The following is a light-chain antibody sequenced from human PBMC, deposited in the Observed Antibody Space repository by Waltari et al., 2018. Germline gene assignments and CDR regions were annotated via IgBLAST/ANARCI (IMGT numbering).Light chain of an antibody. CDR3: MQALQTPYT. V-gene: IGKV2-28*01. CDR2: LGS. Sequence: DIVMTQSPLSLSVTPGEPASISCRSSQSLLHSNGYNYLDWYLQKPGQSPQLLIYLGSNRASGVPDRFSGSGSGTDFTLKISRVEAEDVGVYYCMQALQTPYTFGQGTK. CDR1: QSLLHSNGYNY. J-gene: IGKJ2*01.